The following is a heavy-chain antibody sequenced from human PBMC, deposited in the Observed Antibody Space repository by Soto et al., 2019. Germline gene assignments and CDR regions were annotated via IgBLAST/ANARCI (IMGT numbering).Heavy chain of an antibody. CDR3: AKNQGVELVPLATVDWFDP. J-gene: IGHJ5*02. V-gene: IGHV3-23*01. Sequence: GGSLRLSCAASGFIFENFGMSWVRQALGKGLEWISSISGSGFKKYYADSVKGRFTISRDNSKSTVYLELNNLSAEDTAVYHCAKNQGVELVPLATVDWFDPWGQGSVVTVSS. CDR1: GFIFENFG. CDR2: ISGSGFKK. D-gene: IGHD1-26*01.